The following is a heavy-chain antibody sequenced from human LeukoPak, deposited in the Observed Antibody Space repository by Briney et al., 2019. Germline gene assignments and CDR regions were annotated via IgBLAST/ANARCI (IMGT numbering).Heavy chain of an antibody. CDR3: AKASPSYCSGGSSYPGRAFDI. D-gene: IGHD2-15*01. CDR1: GFTFSSYA. V-gene: IGHV3-23*01. Sequence: GGSLRLSCAASGFTFSSYAMSWVRQAPGKGLEWVSAISGSGGSTYYADSVKGRFTISRDNSKNTLYLQMNSLRAEDTAVYYCAKASPSYCSGGSSYPGRAFDIWGQGTMVTVSS. J-gene: IGHJ3*02. CDR2: ISGSGGST.